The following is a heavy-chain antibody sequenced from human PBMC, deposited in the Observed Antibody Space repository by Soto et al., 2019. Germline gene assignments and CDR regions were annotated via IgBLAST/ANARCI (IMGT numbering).Heavy chain of an antibody. V-gene: IGHV3-30*18. Sequence: QVQLVESGGGVVQPGRSLRLSCAASGFTFSSYGMHWVRQAPGKGLEWVAVISYAGSNKYYADSVKGRFTISRDNSKNTLYLQMNSLRAEDTAVYYCAKPYGDYGVSYFDYWGQGTLVTVSS. D-gene: IGHD4-17*01. CDR1: GFTFSSYG. J-gene: IGHJ4*02. CDR3: AKPYGDYGVSYFDY. CDR2: ISYAGSNK.